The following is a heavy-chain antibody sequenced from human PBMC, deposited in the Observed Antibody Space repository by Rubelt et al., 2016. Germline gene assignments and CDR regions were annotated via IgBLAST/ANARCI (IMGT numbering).Heavy chain of an antibody. Sequence: QATGEGLEWVSFIGGSGGTTYYADSVQGRFTISRDKSQNTLYLQMNSLGAEDTAVYYCARDMTVVGVATRGMDVWGQGTTVIVSS. J-gene: IGHJ6*02. CDR2: IGGSGGTT. CDR3: ARDMTVVGVATRGMDV. D-gene: IGHD3-3*01. V-gene: IGHV3-23*01.